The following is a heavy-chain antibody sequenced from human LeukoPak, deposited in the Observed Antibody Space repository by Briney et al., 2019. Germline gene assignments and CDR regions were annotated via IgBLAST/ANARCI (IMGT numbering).Heavy chain of an antibody. Sequence: QSGGSLRLSCAASGFTFRSFYMHWVRQAPGMGLVWVSRINGDGTIINYADSVKGRFTISRDNAESTLYLQMNSLRAEDTALYYCARGEYPHAFDIWGQGTMVSVSS. V-gene: IGHV3-74*01. CDR1: GFTFRSFY. CDR3: ARGEYPHAFDI. CDR2: INGDGTII. D-gene: IGHD2-2*02. J-gene: IGHJ3*02.